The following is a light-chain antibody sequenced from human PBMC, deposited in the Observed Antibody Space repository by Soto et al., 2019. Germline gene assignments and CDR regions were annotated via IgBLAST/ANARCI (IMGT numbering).Light chain of an antibody. J-gene: IGKJ3*01. CDR2: GAS. CDR1: QSVSSSY. V-gene: IGKV3-20*01. Sequence: EVVLTQSPGTLSLSPGERATLSCRASQSVSSSYLAWYQQKPGQAPRLLIYGASSRATGIPDRFSGGGSGTDFTLTIGRLEPEDFAVYYCQQYGSSPPSFTFGPGTKVDIK. CDR3: QQYGSSPPSFT.